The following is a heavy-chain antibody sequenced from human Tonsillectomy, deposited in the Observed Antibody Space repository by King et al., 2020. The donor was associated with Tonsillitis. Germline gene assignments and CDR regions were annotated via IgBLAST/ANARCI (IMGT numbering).Heavy chain of an antibody. Sequence: VQLQESGPGLVKPSQTLSLTCTVSGGSISSGDYYWSWIRQPPGKGLEWIGYIYYSGCTYYNPSLRSRVSISLDTSKNQFSLKLSSVTAADTAVYFCAGAPRDINHFSWFDPWGQGTLVTVSS. CDR1: GGSISSGDYY. D-gene: IGHD2-15*01. CDR3: AGAPRDINHFSWFDP. J-gene: IGHJ5*02. V-gene: IGHV4-30-4*01. CDR2: IYYSGCT.